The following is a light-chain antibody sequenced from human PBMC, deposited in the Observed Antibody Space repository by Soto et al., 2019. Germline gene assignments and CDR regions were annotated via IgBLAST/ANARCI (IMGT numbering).Light chain of an antibody. J-gene: IGLJ1*01. CDR3: QVWASSTDLYV. CDR2: HDT. CDR1: NIGGKT. V-gene: IGLV3-21*02. Sequence: SYELTQPPSVSVAPGQTATITCGGNNIGGKTVHWYQQKPGQAPVVVVDHDTDRPSGIPDRFSGSNSGNTATLTISRVEAGDEADYYCQVWASSTDLYVFGPGTKLTVL.